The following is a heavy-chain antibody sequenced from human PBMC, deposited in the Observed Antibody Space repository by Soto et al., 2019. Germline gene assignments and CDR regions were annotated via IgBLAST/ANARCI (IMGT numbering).Heavy chain of an antibody. CDR2: ISDSGDTT. D-gene: IGHD1-1*01. CDR1: GFTFSSYA. J-gene: IGHJ4*02. Sequence: EVQLLESGGGLVQPGGSLRLSCAASGFTFSSYAMSWVRQAPGKGLEWVSAISDSGDTTHYADSVKGRFTISRDTSKNTLYLQMNTLRAEDTAVYYCAKDKPGTTSFDYWGRGTLVTVSS. V-gene: IGHV3-23*01. CDR3: AKDKPGTTSFDY.